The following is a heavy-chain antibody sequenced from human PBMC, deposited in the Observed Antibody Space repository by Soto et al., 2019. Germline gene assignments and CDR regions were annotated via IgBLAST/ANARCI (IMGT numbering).Heavy chain of an antibody. V-gene: IGHV1-69*01. CDR2: IIPIFGTA. Sequence: QVQLVQSGAEVKKPGSSVKVSCKASGGTFSSYAISWVRQAPGQRLEWMGWIIPIFGTANYAQKFQGRVTITADESTSTAYMELSSLRVEDTAVYYCAREGAPIPTYYYDSSGPPPSWFYPWGHGSLVTVSS. CDR1: GGTFSSYA. D-gene: IGHD3-22*01. CDR3: AREGAPIPTYYYDSSGPPPSWFYP. J-gene: IGHJ5*02.